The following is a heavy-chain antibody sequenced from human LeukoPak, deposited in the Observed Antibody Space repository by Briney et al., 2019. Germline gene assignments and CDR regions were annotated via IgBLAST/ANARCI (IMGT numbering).Heavy chain of an antibody. V-gene: IGHV4-34*01. CDR2: VSHTGDT. CDR3: ARGHPPNLDV. CDR1: GDSFTYYH. J-gene: IGHJ6*02. Sequence: PSETLSLTCAVYGDSFTYYHWTWIRQSPGRGLEWIGEVSHTGDTDYSPSLKNRLTISIDTSNNQFSLRLSSMTAADTAVYYCARGHPPNLDVWGQGTTVTVSS.